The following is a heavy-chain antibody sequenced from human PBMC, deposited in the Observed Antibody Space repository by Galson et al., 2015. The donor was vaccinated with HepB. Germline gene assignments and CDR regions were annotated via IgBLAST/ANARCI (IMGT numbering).Heavy chain of an antibody. CDR1: GFTFSSYA. J-gene: IGHJ4*02. CDR3: AKDHRDYVWGSYRSIADY. V-gene: IGHV3-23*01. D-gene: IGHD3-16*02. Sequence: SLRLSCAASGFTFSSYAMSWVRQAPGKGLEWVSAISGSGGSTYYADSVKGRFTISRDNSKNTLYLQMNSLRAEDTAVYYCAKDHRDYVWGSYRSIADYWGQGTLVTVSS. CDR2: ISGSGGST.